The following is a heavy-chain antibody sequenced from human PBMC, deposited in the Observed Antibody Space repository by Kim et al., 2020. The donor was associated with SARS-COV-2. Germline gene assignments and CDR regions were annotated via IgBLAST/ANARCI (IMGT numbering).Heavy chain of an antibody. V-gene: IGHV1-2*02. J-gene: IGHJ4*02. CDR2: PNRGST. CDR3: ARSWDY. Sequence: PNRGSTNYAQKYQGRVTMTRDTSISRAYMELSRMRSDDTAVYYCARSWDYWGQGTLVTVSS.